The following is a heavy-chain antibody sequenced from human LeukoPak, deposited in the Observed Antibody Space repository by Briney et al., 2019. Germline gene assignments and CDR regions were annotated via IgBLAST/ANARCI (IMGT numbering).Heavy chain of an antibody. D-gene: IGHD3-10*01. J-gene: IGHJ4*02. CDR2: ISAYKSNT. CDR3: ARGITMVRGVIMPFRDYFDY. V-gene: IGHV1-18*01. Sequence: ASVKVSCKASGYTFTSYGISWVRQAPGQGLEWMGWISAYKSNTDYAQKLQGRVTMTTDTSTSTAYMALRSLRSDDTAVYYCARGITMVRGVIMPFRDYFDYWGRGTLVTVSS. CDR1: GYTFTSYG.